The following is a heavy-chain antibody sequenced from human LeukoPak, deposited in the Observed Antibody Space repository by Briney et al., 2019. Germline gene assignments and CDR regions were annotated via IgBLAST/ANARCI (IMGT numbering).Heavy chain of an antibody. CDR2: ISAYNGNT. Sequence: ASVRVSCKASGYTFTSYGISWVRQAPGQGLEWMGWISAYNGNTNYAQKLQGRVTMTTDTSTSTAYMELRSLRSDDTAVYYCARVKGPIVVGRFDPWGQGTLVTVSS. V-gene: IGHV1-18*01. J-gene: IGHJ5*02. D-gene: IGHD2-2*01. CDR3: ARVKGPIVVGRFDP. CDR1: GYTFTSYG.